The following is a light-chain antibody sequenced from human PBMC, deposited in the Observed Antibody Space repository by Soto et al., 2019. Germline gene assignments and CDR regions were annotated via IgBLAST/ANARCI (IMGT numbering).Light chain of an antibody. J-gene: IGKJ4*01. CDR3: QQYFNWPPLT. CDR2: GAS. V-gene: IGKV3-15*01. Sequence: EIVLTQSPATLSVSPGERATLSCRASQSVSSNLAWYQQKPGQAPRLLMFGASTRATNIPARFSGSGSGTEFTLTISNLQSEDFAVYYCQQYFNWPPLTFGGGTKVEIK. CDR1: QSVSSN.